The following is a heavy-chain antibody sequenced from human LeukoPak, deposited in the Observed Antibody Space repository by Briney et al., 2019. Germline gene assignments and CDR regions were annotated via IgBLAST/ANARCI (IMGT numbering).Heavy chain of an antibody. D-gene: IGHD6-6*01. J-gene: IGHJ1*01. V-gene: IGHV4-39*01. CDR2: IYYSGST. CDR1: GGSISSSSYY. Sequence: SETLSLTCTVSGGSISSSSYYWGWIRQPPGKGLEWIGTIYYSGSTYYNPSLKSRVTISVDTSKNQFSLKLSSVTAADTAVYYCARHEYSGAARVWFQHWGQGTLVTVSS. CDR3: ARHEYSGAARVWFQH.